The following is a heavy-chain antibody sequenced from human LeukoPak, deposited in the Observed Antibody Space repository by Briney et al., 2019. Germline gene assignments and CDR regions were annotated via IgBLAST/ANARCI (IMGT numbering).Heavy chain of an antibody. CDR2: ISGSSSYI. V-gene: IGHV3-21*01. CDR3: ARADSNIAARRIGFDY. D-gene: IGHD6-6*01. J-gene: IGHJ4*02. Sequence: GGTLRLSCAASGFTFSSHGMSWVRQAPGKGLEWVSSISGSSSYIYYADSVKGRFTISRDNAKKSLYLQMNSLRAGDTALYYCARADSNIAARRIGFDYWGQGTLVTVSS. CDR1: GFTFSSHG.